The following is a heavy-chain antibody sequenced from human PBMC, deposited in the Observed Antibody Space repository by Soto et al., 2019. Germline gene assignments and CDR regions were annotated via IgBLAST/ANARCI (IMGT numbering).Heavy chain of an antibody. J-gene: IGHJ5*02. CDR2: IYHSGST. V-gene: IGHV4-4*02. D-gene: IGHD3-10*01. Sequence: SETLSLTCAVSGGSMSTTNWWSWVRQPPGKGLEWIGEIYHSGSTKYNPSLKSRVTISVDTSKNQFSLKLSSVTAADTAVYYCARHSYYYGSTYGCWLDPWGQGTLVTVSS. CDR3: ARHSYYYGSTYGCWLDP. CDR1: GGSMSTTNW.